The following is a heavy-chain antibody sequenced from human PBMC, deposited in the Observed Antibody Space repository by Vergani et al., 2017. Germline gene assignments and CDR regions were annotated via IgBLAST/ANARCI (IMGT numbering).Heavy chain of an antibody. CDR3: ASGKYYSDSTSHFRGRYFDV. CDR1: GYSIISRSYY. J-gene: IGHJ2*01. V-gene: IGHV4-39*01. CDR2: IYNSGNG. D-gene: IGHD3-16*01. Sequence: QMQLQESGPGLVKAAETLSLTCTVSGYSIISRSYYWGWIRQPPGKGLEGIGSIYNSGNGDSSSSLTSRVTISADTSKNRFSLRRTSVTAADTAVYYCASGKYYSDSTSHFRGRYFDVWGRGTLVSVPS.